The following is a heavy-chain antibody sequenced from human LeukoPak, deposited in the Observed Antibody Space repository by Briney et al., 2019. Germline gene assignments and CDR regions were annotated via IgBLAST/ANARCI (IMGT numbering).Heavy chain of an antibody. CDR2: ISGSGGST. Sequence: GGSLRLSCAASGFTFSSYAMSWVRQAPGKGLEWVSAISGSGGSTYYADSVKGRFTISRDNSKNTLYLQMNSLRAEDTAVYYCAREIRYYGSGSYYNVARQYYYYYMDVWGKGTTVTVSS. V-gene: IGHV3-23*01. CDR3: AREIRYYGSGSYYNVARQYYYYYMDV. J-gene: IGHJ6*03. D-gene: IGHD3-10*01. CDR1: GFTFSSYA.